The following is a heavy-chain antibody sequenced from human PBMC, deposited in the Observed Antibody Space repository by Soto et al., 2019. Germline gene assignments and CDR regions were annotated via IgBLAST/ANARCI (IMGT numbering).Heavy chain of an antibody. CDR1: GFTFSSYA. D-gene: IGHD2-2*01. V-gene: IGHV3-23*01. J-gene: IGHJ4*02. CDR3: AKDGSDIVVVPAATGDY. CDR2: IGGSGGST. Sequence: GGSLRLSCAASGFTFSSYAMSWVRQAPGKGLEWVSAIGGSGGSTYYADSVKGRFTISRDNSKNTLYLQMNSLRAEDTAVYYCAKDGSDIVVVPAATGDYWGQGTLVTVSS.